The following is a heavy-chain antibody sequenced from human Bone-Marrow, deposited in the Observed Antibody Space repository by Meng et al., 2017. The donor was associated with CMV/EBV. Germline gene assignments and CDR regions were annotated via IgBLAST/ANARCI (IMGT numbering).Heavy chain of an antibody. J-gene: IGHJ4*02. D-gene: IGHD6-6*01. CDR2: IVSSSSTL. V-gene: IGHV3-48*04. Sequence: GESLKISCAASGFTFKSYSMNWVRQAPGKGLEWVSYIVSSSSTLYYADSVKGRFTISRDNAKNSLYLQMNSLRAEDTAVYYCARDQGSSSSLDYWGQGTLVTVSS. CDR3: ARDQGSSSSLDY. CDR1: GFTFKSYS.